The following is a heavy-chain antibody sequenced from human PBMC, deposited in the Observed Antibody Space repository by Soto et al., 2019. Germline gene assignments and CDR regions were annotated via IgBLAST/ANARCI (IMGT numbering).Heavy chain of an antibody. J-gene: IGHJ4*02. CDR3: AIGHWLGK. CDR1: GFTFGDYL. V-gene: IGHV3-7*01. D-gene: IGHD6-19*01. CDR2: IKQDGNEK. Sequence: PGGSLRLSCAASGFTFGDYLMTWVRQAPGKGLEWVATIKQDGNEKYYVDSVKGRFTISRDNAKNSLYLQLNALRAEDTAVYYCAIGHWLGKWGQGTLVTVSS.